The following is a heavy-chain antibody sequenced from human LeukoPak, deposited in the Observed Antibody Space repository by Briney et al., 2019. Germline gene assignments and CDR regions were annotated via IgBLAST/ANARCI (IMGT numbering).Heavy chain of an antibody. J-gene: IGHJ4*02. Sequence: SETLSLTCTVSGVSISSYYWSWIRQPPGKGLEWIGYIYYSGSTNYNPSLKSRVTISLDTSKNQFSLKLGSVTAADTAVYYCARFVTGYYDSSGSTAFDYWGQGTLVTVSS. CDR2: IYYSGST. CDR3: ARFVTGYYDSSGSTAFDY. D-gene: IGHD3-22*01. V-gene: IGHV4-59*08. CDR1: GVSISSYY.